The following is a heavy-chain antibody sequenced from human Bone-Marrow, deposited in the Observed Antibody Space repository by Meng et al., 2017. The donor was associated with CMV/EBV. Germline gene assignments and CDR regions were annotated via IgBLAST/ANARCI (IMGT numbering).Heavy chain of an antibody. V-gene: IGHV5-51*01. CDR2: IYPGDSDT. J-gene: IGHJ6*02. Sequence: GESLKISCTASGYSFTTYWIAWVRQMPGKGLEWMGIIYPGDSDTRYSPSFQGQVTISADKSISTAYLQWSSLKASDTAMYYCARLYLPIASYGMDVWGQGTTVTVSS. CDR3: ARLYLPIASYGMDV. D-gene: IGHD2-2*02. CDR1: GYSFTTYW.